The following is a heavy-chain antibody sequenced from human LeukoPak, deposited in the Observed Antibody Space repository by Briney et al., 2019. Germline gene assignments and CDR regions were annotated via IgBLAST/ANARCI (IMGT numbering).Heavy chain of an antibody. CDR1: GYTLTELS. V-gene: IGHV1-24*01. Sequence: ASVKVSCKVSGYTLTELSMHWVRQAPGKGLEWMGGFDPEDGETIYAQKFQGRVTITTDESTSTAYMELSSLRSEDTAVYYCASTGYCSSTSCYADYYYYMDVWGKGTTVTVSS. J-gene: IGHJ6*03. CDR3: ASTGYCSSTSCYADYYYYMDV. CDR2: FDPEDGET. D-gene: IGHD2-2*01.